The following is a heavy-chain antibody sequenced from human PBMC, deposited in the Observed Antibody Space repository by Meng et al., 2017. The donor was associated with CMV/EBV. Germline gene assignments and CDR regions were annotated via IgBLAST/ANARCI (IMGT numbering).Heavy chain of an antibody. CDR2: IYYSGNT. V-gene: IGHV4-59*01. D-gene: IGHD1-7*01. Sequence: GSLRLSCTVSGGSISSYYWSWIRQPPGKRLEWIGYIYYSGNTNYKPSLKSRVTISVDTPKNQFSLKLSSVTDADAAVYYYEVAGSITRTTLEYWGQGTMVTVSS. CDR3: EVAGSITRTTLEY. CDR1: GGSISSYY. J-gene: IGHJ4*02.